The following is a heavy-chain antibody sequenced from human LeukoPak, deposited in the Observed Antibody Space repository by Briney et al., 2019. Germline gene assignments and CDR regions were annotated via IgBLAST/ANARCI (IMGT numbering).Heavy chain of an antibody. CDR2: ISNSGGST. CDR3: AKHLRQQDRNDAFDI. Sequence: PGGSLRLSCAASGFTFSSYAMTWVRQAPGKGLEWVSTISNSGGSTYHADSVKGRFTISRDNSKNTLYLQMNSRRVEDTAIYYCAKHLRQQDRNDAFDIWGQGTMVTVSS. CDR1: GFTFSSYA. D-gene: IGHD6-13*01. V-gene: IGHV3-23*01. J-gene: IGHJ3*02.